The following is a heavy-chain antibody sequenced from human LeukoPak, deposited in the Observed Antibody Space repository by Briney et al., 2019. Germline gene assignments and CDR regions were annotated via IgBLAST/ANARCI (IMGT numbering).Heavy chain of an antibody. V-gene: IGHV3-48*03. J-gene: IGHJ4*02. CDR1: GFTFSSYE. CDR2: ISSSGGTV. CDR3: TSEDGYNYFDY. Sequence: GGSLRLSCATSGFTFSSYEMNWVRQAPGKGLEWVSYISSSGGTVYYADSVKGRFTISRDNAKNSLYLQMHSLRAEDTAVYYCTSEDGYNYFDYWGQGTLVTVSS. D-gene: IGHD5-24*01.